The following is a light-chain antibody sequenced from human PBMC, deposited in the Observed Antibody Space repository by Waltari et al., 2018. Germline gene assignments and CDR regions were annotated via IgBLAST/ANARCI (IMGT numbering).Light chain of an antibody. CDR1: STDIGGYTY. V-gene: IGLV2-14*01. CDR3: TSYTALGTIDIL. CDR2: EGS. Sequence: QSALTQPASVSGSPGQSITISCTGSSTDIGGYTYVSWSQQLPGKAPKLMIYEGSKRPAGFSARFSGSKSGNTACLTISGLQAEDEAHYYCTSYTALGTIDILFGGGTKVTVL. J-gene: IGLJ2*01.